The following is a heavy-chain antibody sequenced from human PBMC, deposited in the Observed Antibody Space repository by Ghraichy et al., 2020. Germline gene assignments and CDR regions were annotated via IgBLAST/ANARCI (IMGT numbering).Heavy chain of an antibody. CDR2: IHFRGRS. J-gene: IGHJ4*02. Sequence: ETLSLTCTVSGDSISRDNYYWSWIRHSPGKGWEWIWSIHFRGRSYYNPSLRSRVTMSIETSRNLFTLNLRSVTAADTAAYYCARPVAIKFGVVMSFGYWGQGSLVTVSS. CDR3: ARPVAIKFGVVMSFGY. D-gene: IGHD3-3*01. V-gene: IGHV4-39*02. CDR1: GDSISRDNYY.